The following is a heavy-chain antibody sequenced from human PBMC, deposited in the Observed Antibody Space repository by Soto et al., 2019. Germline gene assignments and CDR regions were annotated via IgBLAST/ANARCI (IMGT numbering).Heavy chain of an antibody. CDR3: SREGYNYNGMDV. V-gene: IGHV4-31*03. CDR1: GDSINNGDYY. CDR2: TYYSGAT. J-gene: IGHJ6*02. Sequence: QVQLQQSGPGLVKPSQTLSLTCTVSGDSINNGDYYWTWARHHTVKGLEWIGYTYYSGATFYNPSLNRRVTISLDTSENQFSLRLSSVAAADTAVYYCSREGYNYNGMDVWGQGTTVTVSS.